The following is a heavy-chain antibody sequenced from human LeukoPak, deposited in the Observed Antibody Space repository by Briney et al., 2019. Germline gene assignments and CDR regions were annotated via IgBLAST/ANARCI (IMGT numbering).Heavy chain of an antibody. D-gene: IGHD6-6*01. CDR1: GITFREHS. CDR2: ISSSSYI. Sequence: GGSLRLSCVASGITFREHSMNWVRQAPGKGLEWVSSISSSSYIYYADSVKGRFTISRDNAKNSLYLQMNSLRAEDTAVYYCAKLIAARQEVPNPPPDYWGQGTLVTVSS. V-gene: IGHV3-69-1*01. J-gene: IGHJ4*02. CDR3: AKLIAARQEVPNPPPDY.